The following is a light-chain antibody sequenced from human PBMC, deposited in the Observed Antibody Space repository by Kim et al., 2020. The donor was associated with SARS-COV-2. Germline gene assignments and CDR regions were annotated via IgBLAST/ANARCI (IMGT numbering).Light chain of an antibody. V-gene: IGLV3-19*01. CDR3: NSRDSSDNLVL. J-gene: IGLJ2*01. CDR2: GKN. Sequence: ALGQKVRITCQGDSLRNYYASWYQQKPGQAPTVVIYGKNNRPSGIPDRFSGSSSGDTASLTITGAQAEDEADYYCNSRDSSDNLVLFGGGTQLTVL. CDR1: SLRNYY.